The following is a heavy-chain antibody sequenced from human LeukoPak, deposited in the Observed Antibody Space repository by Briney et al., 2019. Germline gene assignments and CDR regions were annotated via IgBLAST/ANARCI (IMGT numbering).Heavy chain of an antibody. D-gene: IGHD6-13*01. Sequence: SETLSLTCAVYGGSFSGYYWSWIRQPPGKGLEWIGEINHSGSTNYNPSLKSRVTISVDTSKNQFSLKLSSVTAADTAVYYCARISSSWYLYDAFDIWGQGTMVTVSS. J-gene: IGHJ3*02. CDR3: ARISSSWYLYDAFDI. CDR1: GGSFSGYY. V-gene: IGHV4-34*01. CDR2: INHSGST.